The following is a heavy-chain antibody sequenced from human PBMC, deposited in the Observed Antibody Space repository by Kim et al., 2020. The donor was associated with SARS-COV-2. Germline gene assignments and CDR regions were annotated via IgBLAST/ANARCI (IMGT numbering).Heavy chain of an antibody. CDR1: GFTFSSYA. J-gene: IGHJ4*02. D-gene: IGHD3-10*01. V-gene: IGHV3-23*01. Sequence: GGSLRLSCAASGFTFSSYAMSWVRQAPGKGLEWVSAISGSGGSTYYAYSVKGRFTISRDNSKNTLYLQMNSLRAEDTAVYYCAKALRAWWFGDHEPIFDYGGQGTLVTVSS. CDR2: ISGSGGST. CDR3: AKALRAWWFGDHEPIFDY.